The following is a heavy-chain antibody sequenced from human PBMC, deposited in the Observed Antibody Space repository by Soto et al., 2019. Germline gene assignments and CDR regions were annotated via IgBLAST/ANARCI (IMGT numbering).Heavy chain of an antibody. Sequence: GASVKVSCKASGYTFTGYYMHWVRQAPGQGLEWMGWINPNSGGTNYAQKFQGWVTMTRDTSISTAYMELSRLRSDDTAVYYCARGSSSSSFYDWFDPWGQGTLVTVS. CDR2: INPNSGGT. D-gene: IGHD6-6*01. V-gene: IGHV1-2*04. J-gene: IGHJ5*02. CDR1: GYTFTGYY. CDR3: ARGSSSSSFYDWFDP.